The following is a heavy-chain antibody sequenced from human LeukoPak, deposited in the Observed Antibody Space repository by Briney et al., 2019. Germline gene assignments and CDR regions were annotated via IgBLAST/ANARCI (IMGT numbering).Heavy chain of an antibody. CDR2: IGIRGDT. V-gene: IGHV3-13*01. CDR3: ARGGIQVSGIDEFDY. CDR1: GFTFIDYD. D-gene: IGHD6-19*01. J-gene: IGHJ4*02. Sequence: GGSLRLSYAASGFTFIDYDMHWVRQVIGKGLEWVSAIGIRGDTHYSGSVKGRFTISRENAESSLHLQMNSLRAEDTAVYYCARGGIQVSGIDEFDYWGQGTLVTVSS.